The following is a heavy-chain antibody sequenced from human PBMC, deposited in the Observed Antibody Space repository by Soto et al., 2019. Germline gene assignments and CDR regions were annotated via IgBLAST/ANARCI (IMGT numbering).Heavy chain of an antibody. CDR2: ISYDGSNK. D-gene: IGHD1-26*01. Sequence: QVQLVESGGGVVQPGRSLRLSCAASGFTFSSYGMHWVRQAPGKGLEWVAVISYDGSNKYYADSVKGRFTISRDNSKNTLYLQMNSLRAEDTAVYSCAKGGGSYGDYFDYWGQGTLVTVSS. CDR3: AKGGGSYGDYFDY. J-gene: IGHJ4*02. V-gene: IGHV3-30*18. CDR1: GFTFSSYG.